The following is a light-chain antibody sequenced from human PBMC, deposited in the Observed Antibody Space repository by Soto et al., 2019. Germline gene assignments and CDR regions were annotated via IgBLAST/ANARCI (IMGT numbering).Light chain of an antibody. CDR1: SSYVGGYNY. CDR2: DVS. V-gene: IGLV2-14*01. J-gene: IGLJ3*02. CDR3: SSYTSSSRV. Sequence: QSALTQPASVSGSPGQSITISCTGTSSYVGGYNYVSWYQQHPGKAPKLMIYDVSYRPSGISNRFSGSKSGNTASLTISGLQAEDEADYYCSSYTSSSRVFGGGPKVTVL.